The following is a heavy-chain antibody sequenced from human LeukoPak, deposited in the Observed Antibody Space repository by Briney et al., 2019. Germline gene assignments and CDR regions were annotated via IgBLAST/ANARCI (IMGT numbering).Heavy chain of an antibody. V-gene: IGHV4-59*01. Sequence: SETLSLTCTVSGGSISSYYWSWIRQPPGKGLEWIGYIYYSGSTNYNPSLKSRVTISVDTSKNQFSLKLSSVTAADTAVYYCARARDDYGDSWGFDYWGQGPLVTVSS. J-gene: IGHJ4*02. CDR1: GGSISSYY. CDR2: IYYSGST. D-gene: IGHD4-17*01. CDR3: ARARDDYGDSWGFDY.